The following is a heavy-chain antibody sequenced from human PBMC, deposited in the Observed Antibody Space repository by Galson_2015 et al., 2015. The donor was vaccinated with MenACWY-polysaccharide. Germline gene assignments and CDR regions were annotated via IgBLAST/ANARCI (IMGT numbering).Heavy chain of an antibody. CDR2: IQYDGSQK. V-gene: IGHV3-33*01. D-gene: IGHD3-10*02. J-gene: IGHJ3*01. CDR3: AREGSRIVFHAFDV. Sequence: SLRLSCAASGLKFRGSGMHWDRQAPGKGLEWVAVIQYDGSQKQYIDSVKGRFTISRDNSKNTLYLEMNSLRAEDTALYYCAREGSRIVFHAFDVWGQGTMVIVSS. CDR1: GLKFRGSG.